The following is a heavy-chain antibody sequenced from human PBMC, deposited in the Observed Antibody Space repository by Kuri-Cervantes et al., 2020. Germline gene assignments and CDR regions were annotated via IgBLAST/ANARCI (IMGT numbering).Heavy chain of an antibody. CDR1: GGSISSYY. CDR2: IYYSGST. J-gene: IGHJ5*02. CDR3: ARGLPTGAWFQSNWFDP. Sequence: GSLRLSCTVSGGSISSYYWSWIRQPPGKGLEWIGYIYYSGSTNYNPSLKSRVTISVDTSKNQFSLKLSSVTAADTAVYYCARGLPTGAWFQSNWFDPWGQGTLVTVSS. D-gene: IGHD1-1*01. V-gene: IGHV4-59*08.